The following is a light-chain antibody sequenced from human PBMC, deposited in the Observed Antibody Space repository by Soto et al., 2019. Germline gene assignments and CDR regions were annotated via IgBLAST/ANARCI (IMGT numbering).Light chain of an antibody. CDR1: SSNIGAGYD. J-gene: IGLJ1*01. CDR3: HSYDTQFIYV. V-gene: IGLV1-40*01. Sequence: QSVLTQPPSVSGAPGQRVTISCTGSSSNIGAGYDVHWYQQLPGTAPKLLIYGNNNRPSGVPDRFSGSKSGTSASLAITGLHLEDEVDYYCHSYDTQFIYVFGDGTKATAL. CDR2: GNN.